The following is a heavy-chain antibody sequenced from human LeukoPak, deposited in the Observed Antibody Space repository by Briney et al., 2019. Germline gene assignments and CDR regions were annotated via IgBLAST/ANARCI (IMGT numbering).Heavy chain of an antibody. D-gene: IGHD3-16*02. CDR2: MYYTGSS. CDR1: GGSISTYF. CDR3: ARCGYRSYYYVDV. J-gene: IGHJ6*03. Sequence: SETLSLTCSVSGGSISTYFWTWIRQAPGKGLDWIGYMYYTGSSNYNPSLQSRVAISIDTSKNEFSLKLTSVTPADTAVYYCARCGYRSYYYVDVWGKGTTVIVSS. V-gene: IGHV4-59*01.